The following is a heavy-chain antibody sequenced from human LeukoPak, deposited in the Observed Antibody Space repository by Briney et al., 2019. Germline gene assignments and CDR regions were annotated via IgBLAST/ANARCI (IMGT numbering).Heavy chain of an antibody. Sequence: ASVKVSCKASGYTFTSYDINWVRQATGQGLEWMGWMNPNSGNTGYAQKLQGRVTMTTDTSTSTAYMELRSLRSDDTAVYYCARGKRGDSGDYWGQGTLVTVSS. CDR3: ARGKRGDSGDY. CDR1: GYTFTSYD. D-gene: IGHD3-10*01. CDR2: MNPNSGNT. J-gene: IGHJ4*02. V-gene: IGHV1-8*01.